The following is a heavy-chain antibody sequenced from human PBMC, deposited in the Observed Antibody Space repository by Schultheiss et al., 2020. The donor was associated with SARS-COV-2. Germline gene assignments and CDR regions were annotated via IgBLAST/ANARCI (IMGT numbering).Heavy chain of an antibody. J-gene: IGHJ3*02. CDR2: ISGSGGST. CDR3: AKDRARVVVTAIEAFDI. D-gene: IGHD2-21*02. V-gene: IGHV3-23*01. CDR1: GFTFSDYY. Sequence: GGSLRLSCAASGFTFSDYYMSWIRQAPGKGLEWVSAISGSGGSTYYADSVKGRFTISRDNSKNTLYLQMNSLRAEDTAVYYCAKDRARVVVTAIEAFDIWGQGTMVTVSS.